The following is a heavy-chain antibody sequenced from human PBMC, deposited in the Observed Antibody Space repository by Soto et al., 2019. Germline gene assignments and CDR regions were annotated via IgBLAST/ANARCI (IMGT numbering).Heavy chain of an antibody. CDR3: XKFQMGGDSYYYYGLDV. CDR1: GFTFSSYA. J-gene: IGHJ6*02. D-gene: IGHD4-17*01. Sequence: GGSLRLSCAASGFTFSSYAMGWVRQAPGKGLEWVSAISGSGGSTYYADSVKGRFTISRDNSKNTLYLQMNSLRAEDTAVYYCXKFQMGGDSYYYYGLDVWGQGTTVTVSS. CDR2: ISGSGGST. V-gene: IGHV3-23*01.